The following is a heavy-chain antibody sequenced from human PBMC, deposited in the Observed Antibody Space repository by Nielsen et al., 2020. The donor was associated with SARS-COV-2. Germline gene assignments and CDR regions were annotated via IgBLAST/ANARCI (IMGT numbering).Heavy chain of an antibody. CDR3: ARDFYYGSGSYYNHPDH. J-gene: IGHJ4*02. Sequence: ASVKVSCKASGYTFTSYAMHWVRQAPGQRLEWMGWINAGNGNTKYSQKFQGRVTITRDTSASTAYMELSSLGSEDTAVYYCARDFYYGSGSYYNHPDHWGQGTLVTVSS. V-gene: IGHV1-3*01. CDR1: GYTFTSYA. D-gene: IGHD3-10*01. CDR2: INAGNGNT.